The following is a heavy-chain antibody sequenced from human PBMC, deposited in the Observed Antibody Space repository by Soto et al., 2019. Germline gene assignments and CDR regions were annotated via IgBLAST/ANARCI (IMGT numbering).Heavy chain of an antibody. CDR3: TTLGYSGYDPLLCYYRMDV. CDR1: GFTFCDYA. V-gene: IGHV3-49*03. CDR2: IRSKAYGGTT. J-gene: IGHJ6*02. Sequence: GGSLRLSCTASGFTFCDYAMSWFRQAPGKGLEWVGFIRSKAYGGTTEYAASVKGRFTISRDDSKSIACLQMNSLKTEDTAVYYCTTLGYSGYDPLLCYYRMDVWGQGTTVTVXS. D-gene: IGHD5-12*01.